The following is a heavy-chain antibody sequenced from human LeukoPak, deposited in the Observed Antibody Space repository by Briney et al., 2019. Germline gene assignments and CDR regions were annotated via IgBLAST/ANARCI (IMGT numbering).Heavy chain of an antibody. CDR2: INHSGST. D-gene: IGHD4-17*01. J-gene: IGHJ4*02. CDR1: GGSFSGYY. Sequence: SETLSLTCAVYGGSFSGYYWSWIRQPPGKGLEWIGEINHSGSTNYNPSLKSRVTISVDTPKNQFSLKLSSVTAADAAVYYCARDGDYETVYFDYWGQGTLVTVSS. V-gene: IGHV4-34*01. CDR3: ARDGDYETVYFDY.